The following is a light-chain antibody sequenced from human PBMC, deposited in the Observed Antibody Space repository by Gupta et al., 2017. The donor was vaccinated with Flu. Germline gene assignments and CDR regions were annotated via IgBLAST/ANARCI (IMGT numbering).Light chain of an antibody. CDR1: QGISSY. J-gene: IGKJ4*01. Sequence: DIQLTRSPSFLSASVGDRVTTPCRASQGISSYLAWYQQKSGKATKLLIYAASTLHSGVPSRFSRSESGTEFTLTISRLQPEDSATYYCQQLNCYPWPTFGGGTKVEIK. V-gene: IGKV1-9*01. CDR3: QQLNCYPWPT. CDR2: AAS.